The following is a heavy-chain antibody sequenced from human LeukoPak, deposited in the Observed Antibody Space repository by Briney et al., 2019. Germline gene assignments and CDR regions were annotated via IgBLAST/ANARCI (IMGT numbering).Heavy chain of an antibody. CDR3: ARVGVWVVAFDI. J-gene: IGHJ3*02. D-gene: IGHD7-27*01. CDR1: GFIFSKYW. V-gene: IGHV3-7*01. Sequence: GALLRLSCADSGFIFSKYWMCFVRQAGGRGQEWVENIQDDGSEKYSVVSVQGRLTIDRDNSNNSLYLQMNSLRVEDTALYYCARVGVWVVAFDIGGQGTMVTVSS. CDR2: IQDDGSEK.